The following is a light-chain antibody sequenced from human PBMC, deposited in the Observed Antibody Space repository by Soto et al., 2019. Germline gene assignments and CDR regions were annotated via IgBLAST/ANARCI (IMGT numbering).Light chain of an antibody. CDR2: EVS. J-gene: IGKJ1*01. CDR3: MQSLDLPRT. V-gene: IGKV2D-29*01. CDR1: QSLLHSDGKTY. Sequence: DIVMTQTPISLSVTPGQPTSISCKSSQSLLHSDGKTYLSWYLQKPGQPPQLLISEVSNRFSGVPDRFSGSVSGTDFTLKISRVEADDVGVYYCMQSLDLPRTFGQGTKVEIK.